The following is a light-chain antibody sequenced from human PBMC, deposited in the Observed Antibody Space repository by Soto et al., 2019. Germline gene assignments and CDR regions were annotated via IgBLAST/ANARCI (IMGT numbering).Light chain of an antibody. CDR1: QSVSSSY. CDR2: GAS. V-gene: IGKV3-20*01. CDR3: QHYNNWPLT. J-gene: IGKJ4*01. Sequence: EIVLTQSPGTLSLSPGERATLSCRASQSVSSSYLAWYQQKPGQAPRLLIYGASSRATGIPDRFSGSGSGTEFTLTISSLQSEDFAIYYCQHYNNWPLTFGGGTKVDI.